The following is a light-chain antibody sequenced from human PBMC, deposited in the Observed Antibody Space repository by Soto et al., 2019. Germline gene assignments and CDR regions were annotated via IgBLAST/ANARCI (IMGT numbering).Light chain of an antibody. V-gene: IGLV4-60*02. J-gene: IGLJ1*01. CDR3: ETWDTNTRV. CDR1: SGHSTYI. Sequence: QPVLAQSSSASASLGSSVKLTCTLSSGHSTYIIAWHQQQPGKAPRYLMNLEGSGSYNKGSGVPDRFSGSSSGADRYLTISNLQFEDEADYYCETWDTNTRVFGTETKLTVL. CDR2: LEGSGSY.